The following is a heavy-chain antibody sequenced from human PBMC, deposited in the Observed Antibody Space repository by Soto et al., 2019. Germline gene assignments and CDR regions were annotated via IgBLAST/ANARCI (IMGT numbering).Heavy chain of an antibody. V-gene: IGHV1-18*01. D-gene: IGHD1-1*01. CDR2: ISAHNGNT. CDR1: GYIFTTYG. CDR3: ARGRYGDY. Sequence: QVHLVQSGAEVKKPGASVKVSCKGSGYIFTTYGITWVRQAPGQGIEWMGWISAHNGNTNYAQKLQGRATVNRDTSTSTAYMELRNLRADDTAVYYCARGRYGDYWGQGALVTVSS. J-gene: IGHJ4*02.